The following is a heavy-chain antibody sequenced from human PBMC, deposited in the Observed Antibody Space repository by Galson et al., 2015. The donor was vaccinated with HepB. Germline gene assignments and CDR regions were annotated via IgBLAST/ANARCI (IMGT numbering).Heavy chain of an antibody. CDR1: GFTFSDYG. CDR2: ISYDGSNK. CDR3: TRLVFGSEWELHAKI. D-gene: IGHD1-26*01. J-gene: IGHJ3*02. V-gene: IGHV3-30*03. Sequence: SLRLSCAASGFTFSDYGMHWVRRAPGKGLEWVAIISYDGSNKYYGDSVKGRFTISRDNSKNTLYLQMKILKTEDTAVYYCTRLVFGSEWELHAKIWGQGTMVTVSS.